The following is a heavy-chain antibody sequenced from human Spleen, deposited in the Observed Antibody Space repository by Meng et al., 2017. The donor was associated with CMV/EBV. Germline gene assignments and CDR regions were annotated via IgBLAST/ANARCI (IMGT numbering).Heavy chain of an antibody. CDR3: AKEEWSRCSSATCQADY. Sequence: GESLKISCAASGFSFSSYGMRWFRQAPGKGLEWVAFIHYAGSYKYYADSVKGRFTISRDNSHNALYLQMDNLRVEDTAVYYCAKEEWSRCSSATCQADYWGQGTLVTVSS. CDR2: IHYAGSYK. J-gene: IGHJ4*02. CDR1: GFSFSSYG. D-gene: IGHD2-2*01. V-gene: IGHV3-30*02.